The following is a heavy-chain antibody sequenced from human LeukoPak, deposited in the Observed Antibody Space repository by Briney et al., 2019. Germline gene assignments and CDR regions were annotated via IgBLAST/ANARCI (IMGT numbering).Heavy chain of an antibody. J-gene: IGHJ4*02. CDR3: ARDGRAVLRYFDWLLSPYYFDY. D-gene: IGHD3-9*01. Sequence: ASVKVSCKASGYTFTGYYMHWVRQAPGQGLEWMGWINPSGGSTSYAQKFQGRVTMTRDTSTSTVYMELSSLRSEDTAVYYCARDGRAVLRYFDWLLSPYYFDYWGQGTLVTVSS. CDR2: INPSGGST. V-gene: IGHV1-46*01. CDR1: GYTFTGYY.